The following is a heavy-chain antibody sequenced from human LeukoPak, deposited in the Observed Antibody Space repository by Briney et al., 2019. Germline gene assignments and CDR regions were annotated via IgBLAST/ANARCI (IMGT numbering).Heavy chain of an antibody. CDR1: GFTFSGSA. CDR2: IRTKPNSYAT. D-gene: IGHD4-17*01. Sequence: PGGSLRLSCAASGFTFSGSAVHWVRQASGKGLEWVGRIRTKPNSYATAYAASVNGRFTISREDSKNTAYLQMNSLKTEDTAVYYCTINYDYGLFDYWGQGTLVTVSS. J-gene: IGHJ4*02. V-gene: IGHV3-73*01. CDR3: TINYDYGLFDY.